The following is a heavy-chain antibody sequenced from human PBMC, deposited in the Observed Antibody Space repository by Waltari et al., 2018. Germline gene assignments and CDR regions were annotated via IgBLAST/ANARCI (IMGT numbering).Heavy chain of an antibody. J-gene: IGHJ4*02. Sequence: EVQLVESGGGLVQPGGSLRLSCEASGFTFSSYWMSWVRQAPGKGLEWVANIKQDGSEKYYVDSVKGRFTISRDNAKNSLYLQMNSLRAEDTAVYYCARKGVQGVTLADYWGQGTLVTVSS. D-gene: IGHD3-10*02. CDR3: ARKGVQGVTLADY. V-gene: IGHV3-7*01. CDR1: GFTFSSYW. CDR2: IKQDGSEK.